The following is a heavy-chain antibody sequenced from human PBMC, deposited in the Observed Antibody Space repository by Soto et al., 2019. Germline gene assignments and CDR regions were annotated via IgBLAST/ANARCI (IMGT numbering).Heavy chain of an antibody. CDR2: ICWDDDK. V-gene: IGHV2-5*02. J-gene: IGHJ4*02. CDR3: AHKIAAAGHWGLYYFDY. Sequence: GSGPTLVNPTQTLTLICTFSGFSLSTSGVGVGWIRQPPGKALEWLALICWDDDKRYSPSLKSRLTITKDTSKNQVVLTMTNMDPVDTATYYCAHKIAAAGHWGLYYFDYWGQGTLVTVSS. CDR1: GFSLSTSGVG. D-gene: IGHD6-13*01.